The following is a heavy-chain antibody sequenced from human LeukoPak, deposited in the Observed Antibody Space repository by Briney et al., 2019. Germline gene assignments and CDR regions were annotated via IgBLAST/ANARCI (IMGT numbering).Heavy chain of an antibody. J-gene: IGHJ4*02. CDR1: GFTFSSYG. CDR3: AKGWAIRCSSTSCPYYFDY. Sequence: GGSLRLSCAASGFTFSSYGMHWVRQAPGKGPEWVAVISYDGSNKYYADSVKGRFTISRDNSKNTLYLQMNSLRAEDTAVYYCAKGWAIRCSSTSCPYYFDYWGQGTLVTVSS. CDR2: ISYDGSNK. V-gene: IGHV3-30*18. D-gene: IGHD2-2*01.